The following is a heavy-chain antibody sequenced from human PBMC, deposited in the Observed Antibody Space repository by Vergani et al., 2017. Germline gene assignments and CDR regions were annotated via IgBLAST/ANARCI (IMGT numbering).Heavy chain of an antibody. CDR2: IIPIFGTA. V-gene: IGHV1-69*01. D-gene: IGHD4-17*01. CDR3: ACSYGDYFTLTYYFDY. CDR1: GGTFSSYA. Sequence: QVQLVQSGAEVKKPGSSVKVSCKASGGTFSSYAISWVRQAPGQGLEWMGGIIPIFGTANYAQKFQGRVTITADEATGTAYMGLSSLRSEDTAVYYCACSYGDYFTLTYYFDYWGQGTLVTVSS. J-gene: IGHJ4*02.